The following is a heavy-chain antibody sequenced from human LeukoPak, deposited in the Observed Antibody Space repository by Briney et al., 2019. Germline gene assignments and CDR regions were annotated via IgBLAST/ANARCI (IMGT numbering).Heavy chain of an antibody. J-gene: IGHJ4*02. Sequence: GGSLRLSCAASGFTFSNYAMHWVRQAPGKGLEWVAVISYDGSNKYYADSVKGPFTISRNNFKNTLYLQMNRLRAEDTAVYYCAKDLSSGWYPYYFDFWGRGTLVTVSS. CDR3: AKDLSSGWYPYYFDF. CDR1: GFTFSNYA. V-gene: IGHV3-30-3*01. CDR2: ISYDGSNK. D-gene: IGHD6-19*01.